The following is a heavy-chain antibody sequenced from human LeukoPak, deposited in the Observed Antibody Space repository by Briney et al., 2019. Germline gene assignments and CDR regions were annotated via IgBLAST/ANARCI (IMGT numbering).Heavy chain of an antibody. Sequence: GRSLRLSCAASGFTFDDYAMHWVRQAPGKGLEWVSGISWNSGSIGYADSVKGRFTISRDNAKNSLYLQMNSLRAEDTALYYCAKDLGSYYSRVFDIWGQGTMVTVSS. CDR3: AKDLGSYYSRVFDI. D-gene: IGHD3-10*01. J-gene: IGHJ3*02. V-gene: IGHV3-9*01. CDR1: GFTFDDYA. CDR2: ISWNSGSI.